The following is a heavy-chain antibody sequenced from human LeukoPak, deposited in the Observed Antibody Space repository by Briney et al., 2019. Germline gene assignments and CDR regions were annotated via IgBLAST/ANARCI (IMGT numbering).Heavy chain of an antibody. CDR2: ISSSSSYT. V-gene: IGHV3-11*05. D-gene: IGHD3-10*01. J-gene: IGHJ4*02. Sequence: PGGSLRLSCAASGFTFSDYYMSWIRQAPGKGLEWVSYISSSSSYTNYADSVKGRFIISRDNAKNSLYLQMNSLRAEDTAVYYCARDVESMVGVGVWGQGTLVTVSS. CDR3: ARDVESMVGVGV. CDR1: GFTFSDYY.